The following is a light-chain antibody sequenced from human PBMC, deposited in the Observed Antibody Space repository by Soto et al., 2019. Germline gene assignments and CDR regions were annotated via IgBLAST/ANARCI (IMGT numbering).Light chain of an antibody. CDR1: QSVSDN. Sequence: EIVMTQSPATLSVSPGERATLSCRASQSVSDNLAWYQQKPGQAPRLLIYGASTSATGIPPRFSGSGSGTEFTITISSLQSEDFAVYYCQQSNNWPYTFGQGTKLDIK. CDR2: GAS. J-gene: IGKJ2*01. V-gene: IGKV3-15*01. CDR3: QQSNNWPYT.